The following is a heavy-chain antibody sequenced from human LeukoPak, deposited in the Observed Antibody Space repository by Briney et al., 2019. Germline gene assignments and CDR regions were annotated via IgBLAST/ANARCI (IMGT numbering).Heavy chain of an antibody. D-gene: IGHD5-18*01. V-gene: IGHV3-74*01. CDR3: ARGAEGHNYGELDS. CDR2: IHYDGTCT. J-gene: IGHJ5*01. CDR1: GFTFSTYW. Sequence: PGGSLRLSCAASGFTFSTYWMHWVRQIPGKGLVWLSRIHYDGTCTTYVDSVRGRFTISRDNTKSTLYLQMNSLRADDTAVYYCARGAEGHNYGELDSWGQGTLVTVSS.